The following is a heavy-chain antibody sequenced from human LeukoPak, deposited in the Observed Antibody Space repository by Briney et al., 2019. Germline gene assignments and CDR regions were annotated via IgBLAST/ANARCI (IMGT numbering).Heavy chain of an antibody. J-gene: IGHJ5*02. V-gene: IGHV4-59*01. Sequence: SETLSLTCTVSGGSISSYYWSWIRQPPGKGLEWIGYIYYSGSTNYNPSLKSRVTISVDTSKNQFSLKLSSVTAADTAVYYCARGPFPVAIALAWFDPWGQGTLVTVSS. CDR1: GGSISSYY. CDR2: IYYSGST. D-gene: IGHD2-2*02. CDR3: ARGPFPVAIALAWFDP.